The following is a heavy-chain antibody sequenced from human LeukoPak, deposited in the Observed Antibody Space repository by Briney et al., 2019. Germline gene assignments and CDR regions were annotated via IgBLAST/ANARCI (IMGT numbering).Heavy chain of an antibody. Sequence: GGSLRLSCAASGFTFSSYAMHWVRQAPGKGLEWVAVISYDGSNKYYADSVKGRFTISRDNSKNTLYLQMNSLRAEDTAVYYCARGKGAFDIWGQGTMVTVSS. V-gene: IGHV3-30-3*01. CDR2: ISYDGSNK. J-gene: IGHJ3*02. CDR3: ARGKGAFDI. CDR1: GFTFSSYA.